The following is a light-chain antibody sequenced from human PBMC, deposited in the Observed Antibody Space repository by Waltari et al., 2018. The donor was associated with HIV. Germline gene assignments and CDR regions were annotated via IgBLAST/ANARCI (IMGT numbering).Light chain of an antibody. CDR2: NED. Sequence: QSALVQPPSLSVTPGQRVTISCSGSISNIGINPVNWYRRVPGAAPKLLSYNEDQRPSGVPDRFSASKSGTSASLAISGLQSEDEADYFCSTWDDRLSIPVFGGGTFLTV. J-gene: IGLJ3*02. V-gene: IGLV1-44*01. CDR1: ISNIGINP. CDR3: STWDDRLSIPV.